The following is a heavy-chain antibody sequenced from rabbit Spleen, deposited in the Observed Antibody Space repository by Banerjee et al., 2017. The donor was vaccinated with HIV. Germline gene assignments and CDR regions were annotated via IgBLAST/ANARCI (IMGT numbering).Heavy chain of an antibody. CDR3: ASSPFWGGAGGWGYGLFTL. D-gene: IGHD6-1*01. CDR2: IYTGSSGTT. V-gene: IGHV1S45*01. Sequence: EESGGDLVKPEGSLTLTCTASGFSFSSSYWICWVRQAPGKGLEWIACIYTGSSGTTYYASWAKGRFTISKTSSTTVTLQMTSLTAADTATYFCASSPFWGGAGGWGYGLFTLWGPGTLVTVS. J-gene: IGHJ4*01. CDR1: GFSFSSSYW.